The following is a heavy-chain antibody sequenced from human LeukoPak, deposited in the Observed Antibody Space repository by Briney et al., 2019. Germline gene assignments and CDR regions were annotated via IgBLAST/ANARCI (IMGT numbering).Heavy chain of an antibody. Sequence: PGGSLRPSCSASGFTFSSYGMQWVRQAPGKGLEYVSAISSDGGSTYYADSVKGRFTISRDNTKNTLYVQVSSLRAEDTAVYYCVKCSGGSCYKPIDIWGQGTMVTVSS. J-gene: IGHJ3*02. CDR3: VKCSGGSCYKPIDI. CDR1: GFTFSSYG. CDR2: ISSDGGST. D-gene: IGHD2-15*01. V-gene: IGHV3-64*05.